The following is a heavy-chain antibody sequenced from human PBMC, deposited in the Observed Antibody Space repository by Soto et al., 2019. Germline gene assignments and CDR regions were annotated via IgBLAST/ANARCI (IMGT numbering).Heavy chain of an antibody. V-gene: IGHV4-31*03. Sequence: QVQLQESGPGLVKPSQTLSLTCTVSGGSISSGGYYWSWIRQHPGKGLEWIGYIYYSGSTYYNPSLKSRVTISVDTSKNQFSLKLSSVTAADTAVYYCARVKYSGYDRTINFVYWGQGTLVTVSS. CDR3: ARVKYSGYDRTINFVY. CDR1: GGSISSGGYY. D-gene: IGHD5-12*01. J-gene: IGHJ4*02. CDR2: IYYSGST.